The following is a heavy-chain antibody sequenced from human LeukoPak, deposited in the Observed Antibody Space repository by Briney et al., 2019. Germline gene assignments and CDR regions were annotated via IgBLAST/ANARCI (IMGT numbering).Heavy chain of an antibody. CDR3: ARGALRMYYLDN. V-gene: IGHV3-21*01. Sequence: GGSLRLSCAASGFTFSSYSMNWVRQAPGKGLEWVSSISSSSSYIYYADSVKGRFTISRDNAKNSLYLQMNSLRAEDTAVYYCARGALRMYYLDNWGQGTLVTVSS. D-gene: IGHD2-8*01. J-gene: IGHJ4*02. CDR1: GFTFSSYS. CDR2: ISSSSSYI.